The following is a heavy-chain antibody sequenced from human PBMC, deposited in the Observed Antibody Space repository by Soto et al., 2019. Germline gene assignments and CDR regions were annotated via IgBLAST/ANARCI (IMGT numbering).Heavy chain of an antibody. CDR1: GFTFSSYW. CDR2: IKQDGSEE. Sequence: EVQLVESGGGLVQPGGSLRLSCVDSGFTFSSYWMSWVRQAPVKGLEWVGNIKQDGSEENYVDSVKGRFTISRDNAKNSMYLQMHSLRAEDTAVYYCARIASSGRGWDGLGQGTTVVVS. D-gene: IGHD3-10*01. CDR3: ARIASSGRGWDG. J-gene: IGHJ6*01. V-gene: IGHV3-7*01.